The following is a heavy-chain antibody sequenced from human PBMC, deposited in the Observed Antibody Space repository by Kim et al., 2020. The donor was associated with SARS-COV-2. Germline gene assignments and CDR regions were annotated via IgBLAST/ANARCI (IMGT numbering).Heavy chain of an antibody. CDR3: ARRLGCSRDWDVAFYY. D-gene: IGHD6-19*01. CDR1: GGSLSSSCYC. CDR2: TYYSTNS. V-gene: IGHV4-39*02. J-gene: IGHJ6*01. Sequence: SETLSLTCTVSGGSLSSSCYCWSWIPDPTGKGLNWIGTTYYSTNSNYSLSRKVPVTISTDTSKIPLYLNLVSATAAAASFYDCARRLGCSRDWDVAFYY.